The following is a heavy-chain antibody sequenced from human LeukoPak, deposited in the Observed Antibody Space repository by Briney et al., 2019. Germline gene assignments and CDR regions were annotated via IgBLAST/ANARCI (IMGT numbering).Heavy chain of an antibody. J-gene: IGHJ4*02. Sequence: ASVKVSCKASGGTFISYAISWVRQAPGQGVEWMGRIIPIFGTATYAQKFQGRVTITPDASTSTAYMELSSLRSEDTAVYYCARDQMVRTRELDYWGQGTLVTVSS. CDR3: ARDQMVRTRELDY. D-gene: IGHD3-10*01. V-gene: IGHV1-69*13. CDR2: IIPIFGTA. CDR1: GGTFISYA.